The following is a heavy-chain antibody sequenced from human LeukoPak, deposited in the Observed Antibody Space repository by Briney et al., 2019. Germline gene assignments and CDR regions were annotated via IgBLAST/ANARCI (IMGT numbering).Heavy chain of an antibody. D-gene: IGHD5-18*01. CDR3: ARGRGYSQSNWVDP. V-gene: IGHV3-30*04. CDR2: ISYDGSNE. CDR1: GFTFSDYS. Sequence: PGGSLRLSCIASGFTFSDYSFNWVRQAPGKGLEWVAIISYDGSNEYYADSVKGRFTISRDNSKNTLYLQMNSLRAADTAVYYCARGRGYSQSNWVDPWGQGTMVTVSA. J-gene: IGHJ5*02.